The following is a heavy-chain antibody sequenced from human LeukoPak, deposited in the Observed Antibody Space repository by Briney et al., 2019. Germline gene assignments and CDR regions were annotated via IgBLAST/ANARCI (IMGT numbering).Heavy chain of an antibody. J-gene: IGHJ4*02. CDR3: AKLGRKYSSGWYIDY. CDR2: ISGSGGGT. D-gene: IGHD6-19*01. Sequence: PGGSLRLSCAASGFTFSSYAMSWVRQAPGKGLEWVSAISGSGGGTYYTDSVKGRFTISRDNSKNTLYLQMNSLRAEDTAVYYCAKLGRKYSSGWYIDYWGQGTLVTVSS. CDR1: GFTFSSYA. V-gene: IGHV3-23*01.